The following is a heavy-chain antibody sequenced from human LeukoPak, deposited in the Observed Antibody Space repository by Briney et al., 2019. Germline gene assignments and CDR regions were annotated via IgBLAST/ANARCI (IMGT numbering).Heavy chain of an antibody. D-gene: IGHD2-15*01. CDR1: GFTFSGSA. J-gene: IGHJ3*02. CDR2: IRSKANGYTT. V-gene: IGHV3-73*01. CDR3: TRLAGGDAFDI. Sequence: GGSLKLSCAASGFTFSGSAMHWVRQAPGKGLEWVGRIRSKANGYTTAYGASVKGRFTISRDDLKRTTYVQMKSLKIEDTAVYYCTRLAGGDAFDIWGPGTMVTVSS.